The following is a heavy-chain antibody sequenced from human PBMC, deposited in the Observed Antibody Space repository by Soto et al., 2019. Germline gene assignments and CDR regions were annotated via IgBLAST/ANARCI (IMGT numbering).Heavy chain of an antibody. J-gene: IGHJ4*02. Sequence: SQTLSLTCAISGDSVSSTSAAWSWIRQSPSRGLEWLGRTYYRSKWYSDYAVSVKSRITINPDTSKNQYSLQLDSVTPEDTAVYYCARGSYYSGWVWGQGTLVTVSS. CDR3: ARGSYYSGWV. CDR1: GDSVSSTSAA. D-gene: IGHD6-19*01. CDR2: TYYRSKWYS. V-gene: IGHV6-1*01.